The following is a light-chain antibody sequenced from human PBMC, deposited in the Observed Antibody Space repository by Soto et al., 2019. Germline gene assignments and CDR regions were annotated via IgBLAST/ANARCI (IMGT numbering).Light chain of an antibody. CDR2: DAS. CDR3: QQYNTFPHS. J-gene: IGKJ2*03. CDR1: ESINTW. V-gene: IGKV1-5*01. Sequence: DIQMTQSPSTLSASVGDRVTITCRASESINTWLAWYQQKPGKSPKLLMFDASSLGSGVPSRFSGRGSGTEFTLTISSLQADDFATYYCQQYNTFPHSCGQGTKMAMK.